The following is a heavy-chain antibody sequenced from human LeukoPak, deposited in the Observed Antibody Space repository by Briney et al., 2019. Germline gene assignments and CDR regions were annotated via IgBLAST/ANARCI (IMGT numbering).Heavy chain of an antibody. D-gene: IGHD6-19*01. V-gene: IGHV1-69*13. CDR3: ARVKMAGHNIDY. Sequence: GASVKVSCKASGGTFSSYAISWVRQAPGQGLEWMGGIIPIFGTANYAQKFQGRVTITADESTSTAYMELSSLRSEDTAVYYCARVKMAGHNIDYWGQGTLVTVSS. J-gene: IGHJ4*02. CDR1: GGTFSSYA. CDR2: IIPIFGTA.